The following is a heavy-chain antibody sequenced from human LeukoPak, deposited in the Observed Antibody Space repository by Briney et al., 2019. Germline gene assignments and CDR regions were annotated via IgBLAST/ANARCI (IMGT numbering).Heavy chain of an antibody. Sequence: PGGSLRLSCAASGFTFSSYSMNRVRQAPGKGLEWVSSISSSSSYIYYADSVKGRFTISRDNAKNTVFLQMSSLRAEDTALYYCARKSASGNYPFDYWGQGTLVTVSS. CDR3: ARKSASGNYPFDY. V-gene: IGHV3-21*04. CDR2: ISSSSSYI. D-gene: IGHD3-10*01. CDR1: GFTFSSYS. J-gene: IGHJ4*02.